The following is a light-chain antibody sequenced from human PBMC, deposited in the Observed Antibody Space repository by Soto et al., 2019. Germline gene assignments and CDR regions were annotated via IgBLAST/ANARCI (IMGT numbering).Light chain of an antibody. CDR2: AAS. CDR1: QSVTGSY. V-gene: IGKV3-20*01. Sequence: DIVLTQSPGTLSLSPGERATLSCRASQSVTGSYLAWYQQKPGRAPRLLIYAASTRATDIPQRFSGSGSGTDFALTISSLEPEDIAIYYCQQYDGPPLSFGPGTTVEI. CDR3: QQYDGPPLS. J-gene: IGKJ3*01.